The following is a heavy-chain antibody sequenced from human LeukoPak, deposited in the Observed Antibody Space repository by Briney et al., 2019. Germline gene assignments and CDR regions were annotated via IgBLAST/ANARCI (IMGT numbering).Heavy chain of an antibody. Sequence: GGSLRLSCAASGFTFSNYWMSWVRQAPGKGMEWVANIKQDGSEKNYVDSVKGRFTISRDNAKNSLYLQMKSLRAEDTAVYYCARVQAGDCGGDYYSPWGRGTLVTVSS. CDR3: ARVQAGDCGGDYYSP. J-gene: IGHJ5*02. V-gene: IGHV3-7*04. CDR1: GFTFSNYW. D-gene: IGHD2-21*02. CDR2: IKQDGSEK.